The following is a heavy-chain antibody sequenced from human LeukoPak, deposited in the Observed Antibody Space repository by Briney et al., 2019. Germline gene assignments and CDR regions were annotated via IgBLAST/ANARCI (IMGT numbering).Heavy chain of an antibody. D-gene: IGHD3-3*01. Sequence: GGSLRLSCAASGFTFSSYSMNWVRQAPGKGLEWVSSISSSSSYIYYADSVKGRFTISRDNAKNSLYLQMNNLRAEDTAVYYCARVPYDFWSGYLDYYFDYWGQGTLVTVSS. V-gene: IGHV3-21*01. CDR3: ARVPYDFWSGYLDYYFDY. CDR2: ISSSSSYI. J-gene: IGHJ4*02. CDR1: GFTFSSYS.